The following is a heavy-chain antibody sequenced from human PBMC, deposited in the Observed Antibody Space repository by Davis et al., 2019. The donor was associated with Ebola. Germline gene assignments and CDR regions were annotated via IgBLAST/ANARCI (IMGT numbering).Heavy chain of an antibody. CDR2: ISAYNGNT. D-gene: IGHD3-10*01. Sequence: AASVKVSCKASGYTFTGYYMHWVRQAPGQGLEWMGWISAYNGNTNYAQKFQGRVTMTTDTSTSTAYMELRSLRSDDTAVYYCARDPPGREDYWGQGTLVTVSS. J-gene: IGHJ4*02. CDR1: GYTFTGYY. CDR3: ARDPPGREDY. V-gene: IGHV1-18*04.